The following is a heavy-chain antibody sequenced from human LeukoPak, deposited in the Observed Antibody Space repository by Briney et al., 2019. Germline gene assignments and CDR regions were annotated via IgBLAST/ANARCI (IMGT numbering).Heavy chain of an antibody. D-gene: IGHD2-2*01. J-gene: IGHJ3*02. CDR3: ATVGCSSTSCSEWYAFDI. CDR2: VDPEDGET. Sequence: GATVTISFMASGYTFTDYYMHWVQQAPGKGLEWMGRVDPEDGETIYAEKFQGRVTITADTSTDTAYMELSSLRSEDTAVYYCATVGCSSTSCSEWYAFDIWGQGTMVTVSS. CDR1: GYTFTDYY. V-gene: IGHV1-69-2*01.